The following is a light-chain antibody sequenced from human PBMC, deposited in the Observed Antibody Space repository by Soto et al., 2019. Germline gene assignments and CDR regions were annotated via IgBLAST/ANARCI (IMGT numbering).Light chain of an antibody. CDR3: QAWDTHVV. CDR2: QDS. CDR1: KLGDKY. V-gene: IGLV3-1*01. J-gene: IGLJ2*01. Sequence: SSELTQPPSVSVSPGQTASITCSGDKLGDKYACWFQQKPGQSPLLVIYQDSKRPSGIPERFSGSNSGNTATLTISGTQAMDEADYYCQAWDTHVVFGGGTQLTVL.